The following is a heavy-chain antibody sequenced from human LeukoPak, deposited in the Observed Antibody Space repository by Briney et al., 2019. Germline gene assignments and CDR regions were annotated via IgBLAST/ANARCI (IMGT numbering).Heavy chain of an antibody. CDR1: GFTFSTSA. CDR2: IGGDSGGI. J-gene: IGHJ4*02. CDR3: AKYCGGNCSRFFDS. Sequence: GGSLRPSCVASGFTFSTSAMAWVRQAPGRGLEWVSVIGGDSGGIRYGDSAKGRFTISRDNSGNTLFMQMNILGADDTAVYYCAKYCGGNCSRFFDSWGQGTLVTVSS. V-gene: IGHV3-23*01. D-gene: IGHD2-21*01.